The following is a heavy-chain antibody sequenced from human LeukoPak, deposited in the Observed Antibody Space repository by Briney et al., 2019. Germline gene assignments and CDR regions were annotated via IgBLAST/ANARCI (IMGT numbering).Heavy chain of an antibody. J-gene: IGHJ6*02. CDR2: ISGSGGST. CDR3: AKDRDDFWSGYYTYYYSMDV. D-gene: IGHD3-3*01. CDR1: GFTFSSYA. Sequence: GGSLRLSCAASGFTFSSYAMSWVRQAPGKGLEWVSAISGSGGSTYYADSVKGRFTISRDNSKNTLYLQMNSLRAEDTAVYYCAKDRDDFWSGYYTYYYSMDVWGQGTTVTVSS. V-gene: IGHV3-23*01.